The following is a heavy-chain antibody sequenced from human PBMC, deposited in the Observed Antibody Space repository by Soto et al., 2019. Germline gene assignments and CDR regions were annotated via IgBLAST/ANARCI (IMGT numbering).Heavy chain of an antibody. V-gene: IGHV3-53*02. CDR2: IYSGGST. Sequence: EVQLVETGGGLIQPGGSLRLSCAASEFTVSSNYMSWVRQAPGKGLEWVSVIYSGGSTYYADSVKGRFTISRDNSKNTLYLQMNSLRAEDTAVYYCARDPLGIYGFFDYWGQGTLVTVSS. CDR1: EFTVSSNY. D-gene: IGHD3-10*01. CDR3: ARDPLGIYGFFDY. J-gene: IGHJ4*02.